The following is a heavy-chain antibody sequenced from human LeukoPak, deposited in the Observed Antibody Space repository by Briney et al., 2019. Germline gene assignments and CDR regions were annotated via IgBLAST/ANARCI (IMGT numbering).Heavy chain of an antibody. CDR1: GFTFSSYA. Sequence: GGSLRLSCAASGFTFSSYAMSWVRQAPGKGLEWVSGVTGGGGSTYYADSVKGRFTISRDNSKNTLYLQMNSLRAEDTAVYYCAKEWGSYYYFDYWGQGTLVTVSS. V-gene: IGHV3-23*01. J-gene: IGHJ4*02. CDR2: VTGGGGST. D-gene: IGHD1-26*01. CDR3: AKEWGSYYYFDY.